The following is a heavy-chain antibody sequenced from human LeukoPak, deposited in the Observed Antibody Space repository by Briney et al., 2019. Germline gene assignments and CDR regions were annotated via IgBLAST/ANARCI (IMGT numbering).Heavy chain of an antibody. J-gene: IGHJ4*02. V-gene: IGHV1-46*01. Sequence: ASVKVSCKASGYTFTSYYMHWVRQAPGQGLEWMGIINPSDGSTSYAQKFQGRVTMTRDMSTSTVYMELSSLRAEDTAVYYCARGIGGFGELSTYYFDYWGQGTLVTVSS. CDR1: GYTFTSYY. CDR3: ARGIGGFGELSTYYFDY. D-gene: IGHD3-10*01. CDR2: INPSDGST.